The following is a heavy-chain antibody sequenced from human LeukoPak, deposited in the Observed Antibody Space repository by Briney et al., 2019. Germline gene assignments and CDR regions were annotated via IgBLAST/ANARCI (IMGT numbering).Heavy chain of an antibody. CDR2: ISGSGGST. CDR1: GFSFSIYA. J-gene: IGHJ4*02. D-gene: IGHD1-26*01. V-gene: IGHV3-23*01. CDR3: AKDGVGGSYLTHFDY. Sequence: GGSLRLSCEASGFSFSIYAMSWVRQAPGKGLEWVSAISGSGGSTYYADSVKGRFTISRDNSKNTLYLQMNSLRAEDTAVYYCAKDGVGGSYLTHFDYWGQGTLVTVSS.